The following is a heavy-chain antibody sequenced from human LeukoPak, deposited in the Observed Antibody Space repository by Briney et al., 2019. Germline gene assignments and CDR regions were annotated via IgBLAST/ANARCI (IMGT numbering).Heavy chain of an antibody. CDR1: GFTFSHFA. V-gene: IGHV3-30*03. CDR2: ISYDGKKN. J-gene: IGHJ4*02. Sequence: GRSLRLSCAASGFTFSHFAMHWVRQAPNKGLEWVAVISYDGKKNYYADSVEGRFTLSRDDSKNTVYLQMNRLRAEDTAVYFCVRGSKIRGVIPEGEFDYWGQGTLVTVSS. D-gene: IGHD3-10*01. CDR3: VRGSKIRGVIPEGEFDY.